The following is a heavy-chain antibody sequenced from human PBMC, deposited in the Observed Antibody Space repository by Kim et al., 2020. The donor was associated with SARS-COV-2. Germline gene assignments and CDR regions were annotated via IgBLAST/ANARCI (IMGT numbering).Heavy chain of an antibody. Sequence: GGSLRLSCAASGFTFISHGMHWVRQPPGKGLEWVAVIWFDGSNKYYADSVKGRFTISRDNSRDTLYLQMNSLRAEDTAVYYCAREGFSASDLGYKYGMDVWGQGTTVTVSS. CDR3: AREGFSASDLGYKYGMDV. D-gene: IGHD5-12*01. V-gene: IGHV3-33*01. J-gene: IGHJ6*02. CDR1: GFTFISHG. CDR2: IWFDGSNK.